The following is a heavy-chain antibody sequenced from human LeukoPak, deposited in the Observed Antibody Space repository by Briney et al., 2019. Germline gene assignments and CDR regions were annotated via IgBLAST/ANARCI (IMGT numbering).Heavy chain of an antibody. CDR3: AKGEGPLRYCNITSCYEGFDY. Sequence: PGGSLRLSCAASVFTFSSYAMSWVRQAPGKGLEWVSGISGSVGSTYYADSVKGRFTISRDNSTNTLYLQMNRVRAEDTVVYYCAKGEGPLRYCNITSCYEGFDYWGQGTLVTVSS. D-gene: IGHD2-2*01. V-gene: IGHV3-23*01. J-gene: IGHJ4*02. CDR1: VFTFSSYA. CDR2: ISGSVGST.